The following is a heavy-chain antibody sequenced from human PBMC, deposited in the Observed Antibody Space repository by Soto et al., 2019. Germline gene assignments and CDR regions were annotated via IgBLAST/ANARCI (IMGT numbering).Heavy chain of an antibody. D-gene: IGHD3-3*01. J-gene: IGHJ4*02. CDR1: GFTFTSSA. CDR2: IVVGSGNT. V-gene: IGHV1-58*01. Sequence: SVKVSCKASGFTFTSSAVQWVRQARGQRLEWIGWIVVGSGNTNYAQKFQERVTITRDMSTSTAYMELSSLRSEDTAVYYCGAEGTRLPYLNFDYWGQGTLVTVSS. CDR3: GAEGTRLPYLNFDY.